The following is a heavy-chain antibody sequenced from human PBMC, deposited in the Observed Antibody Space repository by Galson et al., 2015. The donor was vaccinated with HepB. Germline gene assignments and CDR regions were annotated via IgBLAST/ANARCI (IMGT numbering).Heavy chain of an antibody. D-gene: IGHD3-10*01. CDR2: ISYDGSNK. J-gene: IGHJ5*02. V-gene: IGHV3-30*18. Sequence: SLRLSCAASGFTFSSYGMHWVRQAPGKGLEWVAAISYDGSNKYYADSVKGRFTISRDNSKNTLYLQMNSLRAEDTAVYYCAKDLKLRGVRPGWFDPWGQGTLVTVSS. CDR1: GFTFSSYG. CDR3: AKDLKLRGVRPGWFDP.